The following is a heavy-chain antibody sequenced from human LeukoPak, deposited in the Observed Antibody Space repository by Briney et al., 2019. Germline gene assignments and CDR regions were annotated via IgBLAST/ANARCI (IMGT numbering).Heavy chain of an antibody. CDR1: GYTFNSYA. V-gene: IGHV3-23*01. D-gene: IGHD4-17*01. CDR3: AKGGGDYLILYGLDV. J-gene: IGHJ6*02. Sequence: GGPLRLSCAASGYTFNSYAMSCVPHSPGRARVCVSYISGSGAGTYYPDPAKGRFTIYSDSSKNTLYLQMKSLRAEDTAVYYCAKGGGDYLILYGLDVWGQGTTVTVSS. CDR2: ISGSGAGT.